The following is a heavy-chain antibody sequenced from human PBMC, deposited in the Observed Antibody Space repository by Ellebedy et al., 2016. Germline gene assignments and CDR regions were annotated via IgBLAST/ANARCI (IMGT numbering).Heavy chain of an antibody. D-gene: IGHD4-17*01. CDR2: ISAGSDTT. J-gene: IGHJ4*02. Sequence: GESLKISXTASGFNFNTFFMSWVRQAPGKGLEWVSTISAGSDTTRLADSVKGRFTLSRDNSRNTVFLLMNSLRAEDTAVYYCYYGHYSGSWGQGTLVTVSS. CDR1: GFNFNTFF. CDR3: YYGHYSGS. V-gene: IGHV3-23*01.